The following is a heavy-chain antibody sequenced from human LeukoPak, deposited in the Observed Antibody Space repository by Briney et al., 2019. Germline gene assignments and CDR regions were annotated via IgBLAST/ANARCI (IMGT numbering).Heavy chain of an antibody. V-gene: IGHV3-30-3*02. CDR2: ISYDGNNE. J-gene: IGHJ3*02. CDR3: AKPTVPLLRYFVYDAFDI. D-gene: IGHD3-9*01. Sequence: PGGSLRLSCAASGFTFSSYATHWVRQAPGKGLECVAVISYDGNNEYYADSVKGRFTISRDNSKNTLYLQMNSLRAEDTAVYYCAKPTVPLLRYFVYDAFDIWGQGTMVTVSS. CDR1: GFTFSSYA.